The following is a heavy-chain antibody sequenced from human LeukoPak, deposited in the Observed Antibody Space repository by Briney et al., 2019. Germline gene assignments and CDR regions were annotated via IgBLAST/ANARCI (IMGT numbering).Heavy chain of an antibody. Sequence: GGSLRLSCAASGFTFSSYGMHWVRQAPGKGLEWVAVISYDGSNKYYADSVKGRFTISRDNSKNTLYLQMNSLRAEDTAVYYCAKDTAHITGTRWFDPWGQGTLVTVSS. J-gene: IGHJ5*02. CDR2: ISYDGSNK. V-gene: IGHV3-30*18. CDR3: AKDTAHITGTRWFDP. D-gene: IGHD1-7*01. CDR1: GFTFSSYG.